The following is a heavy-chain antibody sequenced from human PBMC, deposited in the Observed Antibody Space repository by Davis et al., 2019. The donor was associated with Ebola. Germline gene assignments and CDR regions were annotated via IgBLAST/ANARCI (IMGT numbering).Heavy chain of an antibody. D-gene: IGHD2-21*02. CDR3: ARDLDYHEGGGDFDAFDM. CDR2: IKSDGSEK. J-gene: IGHJ3*02. CDR1: GFTFSNYW. Sequence: GESLKISCAASGFTFSNYWMTWVRQAPGRGLEWVANIKSDGSEKSYVDSVKCRFTISRDNAKNSLYLQMNSLRVEDAAVYHCARDLDYHEGGGDFDAFDMWGQGTMVTVSS. V-gene: IGHV3-7*01.